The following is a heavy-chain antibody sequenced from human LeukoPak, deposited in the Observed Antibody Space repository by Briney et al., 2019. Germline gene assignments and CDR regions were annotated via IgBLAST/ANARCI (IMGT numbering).Heavy chain of an antibody. CDR3: ATDSTVVVPAAMRGGSFYYYYGMDV. V-gene: IGHV3-30*03. D-gene: IGHD2-2*01. J-gene: IGHJ6*02. Sequence: HAGGSLRLSCTTSGFTFSGYGMHWVRQAPGKGLEWVAVISYDGSNKYYADSVKGRFTISRDNSKNTLYLQMNSLRAEDTAVYYCATDSTVVVPAAMRGGSFYYYYGMDVWGQGTAATVSS. CDR2: ISYDGSNK. CDR1: GFTFSGYG.